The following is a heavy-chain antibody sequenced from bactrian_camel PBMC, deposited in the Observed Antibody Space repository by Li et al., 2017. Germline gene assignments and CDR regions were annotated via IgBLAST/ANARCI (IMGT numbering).Heavy chain of an antibody. CDR2: VHSGGNI. D-gene: IGHD1*01. CDR3: AADVFCDFAGGES. V-gene: IGHV3S55*01. Sequence: HVQLVESGGGSVQPGGSLKLSCTAAGLTFDDSDMGWYRQSQGNKCELVATVHSGGNIYYQDIVKGRFTISKENNKNTLYLQMKNLKPEDSAMYYCAADVFCDFAGGESWGRGTQVTVS. CDR1: GLTFDDSD. J-gene: IGHJ4*01.